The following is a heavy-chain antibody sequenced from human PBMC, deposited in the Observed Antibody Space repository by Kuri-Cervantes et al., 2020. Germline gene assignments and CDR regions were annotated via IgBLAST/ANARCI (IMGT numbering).Heavy chain of an antibody. V-gene: IGHV3-9*01. CDR2: ISWNSGSI. Sequence: GGSLRLSCAASGFTFDDYAMHWVRQAPGKGLEWVSGISWNSGSIGYADSVKGRFTISRDSAKNSLYLQMNSLRAEDTALYYCAKDYYGDYENTNFDYWGQGTLVTVSS. CDR3: AKDYYGDYENTNFDY. CDR1: GFTFDDYA. D-gene: IGHD4-17*01. J-gene: IGHJ4*02.